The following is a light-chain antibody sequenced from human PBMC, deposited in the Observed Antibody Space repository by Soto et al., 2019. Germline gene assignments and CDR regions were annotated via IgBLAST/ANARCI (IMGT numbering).Light chain of an antibody. CDR3: QQYGSSGT. Sequence: VLTKYPSTPFLYPGDRATLSCRASETVRNNYLARYQQKPGQAPRLLIYDASSRATGIPDRFSGGGSGTDFTLTSSRLEPEDFAVDYCQQYGSSGTFGQGTKVYIK. J-gene: IGKJ1*01. CDR2: DAS. CDR1: ETVRNNY. V-gene: IGKV3-20*01.